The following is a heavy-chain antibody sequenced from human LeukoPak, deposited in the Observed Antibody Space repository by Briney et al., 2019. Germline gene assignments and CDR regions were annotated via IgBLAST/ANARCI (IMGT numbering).Heavy chain of an antibody. CDR2: INPDTGAT. CDR3: TRDHCSYINCYEDYYSGMGV. D-gene: IGHD2-15*01. J-gene: IGHJ6*02. Sequence: ASVNVSCKASGYTFTGYYMHWVRQAPGQGLEWMGWINPDTGATDIAQKFQGRVAMTRDTSISAAYMELSRLRSDDTAVYFCTRDHCSYINCYEDYYSGMGVCGQETTGSVSS. CDR1: GYTFTGYY. V-gene: IGHV1-2*02.